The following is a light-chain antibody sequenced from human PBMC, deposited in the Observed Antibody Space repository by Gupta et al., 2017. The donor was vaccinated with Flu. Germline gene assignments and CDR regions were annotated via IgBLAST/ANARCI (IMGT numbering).Light chain of an antibody. CDR2: DDA. CDR1: DIGSKR. J-gene: IGLJ3*02. V-gene: IGLV3-21*02. Sequence: SYVLPQPPSVSVAPGQTARITCGGNDIGSKRVHWYQQKSGQAPVVVVYDDANRPSGIPERFSGSNSGNTATLTVSRVEAGDEAAYYCQLWDSSSAHRVFGGGTPLTVL. CDR3: QLWDSSSAHRV.